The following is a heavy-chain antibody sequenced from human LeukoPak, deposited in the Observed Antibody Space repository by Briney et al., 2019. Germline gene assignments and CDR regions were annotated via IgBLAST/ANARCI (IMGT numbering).Heavy chain of an antibody. CDR1: GGSISSSSYY. V-gene: IGHV4-39*07. D-gene: IGHD3-22*01. CDR3: ARVSPYYDSSGLTFNFDY. Sequence: PSETLSLTCTVSGGSISSSSYYWGWIRQPPGKGLEWIGSIYYSGSTYYNPSLKSRVTISVDTSKNQFSLKLSSVTAADTAVYYCARVSPYYDSSGLTFNFDYWGQGTLVTVSS. J-gene: IGHJ4*02. CDR2: IYYSGST.